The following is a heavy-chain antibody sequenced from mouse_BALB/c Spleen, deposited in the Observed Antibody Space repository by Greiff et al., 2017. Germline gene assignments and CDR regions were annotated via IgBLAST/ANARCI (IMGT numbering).Heavy chain of an antibody. CDR1: GFTFSNYW. D-gene: IGHD1-1*02. CDR2: IRLKSNNYAT. Sequence: EVKLEESGGGLVQPGGSMKLSCVASGFTFSNYWMNWVRQSPEKGLEWVAEIRLKSNNYATHYAESVKGRFTISRDDSKSSVYLQMNNLRAEDTGIYYCTPVARDYAMDYWGQGTSVTVSS. J-gene: IGHJ4*01. V-gene: IGHV6-6*02. CDR3: TPVARDYAMDY.